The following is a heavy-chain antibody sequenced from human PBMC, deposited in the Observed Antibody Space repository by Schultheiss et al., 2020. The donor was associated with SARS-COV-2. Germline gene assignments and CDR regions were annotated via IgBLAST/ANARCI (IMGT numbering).Heavy chain of an antibody. D-gene: IGHD3-22*01. V-gene: IGHV3-30*03. CDR1: GFTFSSYG. CDR3: ARDAAYYYDSSGPFDY. Sequence: GGSLRLSCAASGFTFSSYGMHWVRQAPGKGLEWVAVISYDGSNKYYADSVKGLFTISRDNSKNTLYLQMNSLRAEDTAVYYCARDAAYYYDSSGPFDYWGQGTLVTVSS. CDR2: ISYDGSNK. J-gene: IGHJ4*02.